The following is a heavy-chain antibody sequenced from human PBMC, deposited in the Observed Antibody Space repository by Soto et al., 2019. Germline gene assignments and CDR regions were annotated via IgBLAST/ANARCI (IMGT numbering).Heavy chain of an antibody. CDR1: GFTFSDFW. Sequence: EVQLVESGGNLVQPGGSLSLSCAASGFTFSDFWMSWVRRAPGRGLEWVANIKEDGSETYYVDSVEGRFTISRDNAKKSLYLQTNSLRAEDTALYYCARGGSHSSDSWGQGALVTVSS. CDR2: IKEDGSET. CDR3: ARGGSHSSDS. D-gene: IGHD1-26*01. J-gene: IGHJ4*02. V-gene: IGHV3-7*05.